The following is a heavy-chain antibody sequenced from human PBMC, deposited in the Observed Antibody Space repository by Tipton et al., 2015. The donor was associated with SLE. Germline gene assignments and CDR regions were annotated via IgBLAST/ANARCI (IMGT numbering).Heavy chain of an antibody. V-gene: IGHV4-59*01. CDR2: IYYSGST. J-gene: IGHJ3*02. D-gene: IGHD6-19*01. CDR1: GGSISSYY. CDR3: ARDDPQGPSGWLLVDI. Sequence: TLSLTCTVSGGSISSYYWSWIRHPPGTGLGWIGYIYYSGSTNYNPSLKSRVTISVDTSKTQFSLKLSSVTAADTAVYYCARDDPQGPSGWLLVDIWGQGTMVTVS.